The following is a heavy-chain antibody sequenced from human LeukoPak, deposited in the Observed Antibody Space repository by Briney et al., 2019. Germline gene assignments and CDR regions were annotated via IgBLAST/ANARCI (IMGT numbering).Heavy chain of an antibody. CDR3: ARGSGGNSYYYYYGMDV. CDR2: INTNTGNP. D-gene: IGHD4-23*01. CDR1: GYTFTSYA. J-gene: IGHJ6*02. Sequence: ASVKVSCKASGYTFTSYAMNWVRPAPGQGLEWMGWINTNTGNPTYAQGFTGRFVFSLDTSVSTAYLQISSLKAEDTAVYYCARGSGGNSYYYYYGMDVWGQGTTVTVSS. V-gene: IGHV7-4-1*02.